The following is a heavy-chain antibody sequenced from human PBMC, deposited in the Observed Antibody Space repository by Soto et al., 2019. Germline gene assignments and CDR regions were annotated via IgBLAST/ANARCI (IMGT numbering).Heavy chain of an antibody. D-gene: IGHD3-22*01. CDR1: GFTVSSNY. V-gene: IGHV3-66*01. CDR3: ARDGGGYYDSSCYRDWYFDL. CDR2: IYSGGST. Sequence: EVQLVESGGGLVQPGGSLRLSCAASGFTVSSNYMSWVRQAPGKGLEWVSVIYSGGSTYYADSVKGRFTISRDNSKNTLYLQMNSLRAEDTAVYYCARDGGGYYDSSCYRDWYFDLWGRGTLVTVSS. J-gene: IGHJ2*01.